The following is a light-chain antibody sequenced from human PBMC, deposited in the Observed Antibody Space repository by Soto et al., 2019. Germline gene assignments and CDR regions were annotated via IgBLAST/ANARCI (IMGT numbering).Light chain of an antibody. CDR1: QSISSY. CDR3: QQSYSTPPT. V-gene: IGKV1-39*01. CDR2: AAS. Sequence: DIQMTQSPSSLSASVGDRVTITCRASQSISSYLNWYQQKPGKAPKLLIYAASSLQSGVPSRFSGSESGTDFNLTISSLQPEDFATYYCQQSYSTPPTFGQGTKLEIK. J-gene: IGKJ2*01.